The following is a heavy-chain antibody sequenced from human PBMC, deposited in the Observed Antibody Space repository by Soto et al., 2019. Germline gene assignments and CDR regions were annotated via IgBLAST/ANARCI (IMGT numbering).Heavy chain of an antibody. CDR3: TTDYVEMATITMDY. Sequence: GESLKISCKGSGYSFTSYWIGWVRQMPGKGLEWMGIIYPGDSDTRYSPSFQGQVTISADKSISTAYLQMNSLKTEDTAVYYCTTDYVEMATITMDYWGQGTLVTVSS. J-gene: IGHJ4*02. CDR2: IYPGDSDT. D-gene: IGHD5-12*01. V-gene: IGHV5-51*01. CDR1: GYSFTSYW.